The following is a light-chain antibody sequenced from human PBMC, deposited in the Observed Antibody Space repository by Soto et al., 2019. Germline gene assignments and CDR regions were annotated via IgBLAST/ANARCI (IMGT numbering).Light chain of an antibody. V-gene: IGKV1-27*01. J-gene: IGKJ3*01. CDR3: QKYRSAPFT. CDR2: AAS. Sequence: DIQMTQSPSSLSASVGDRVTITCRASQGISNYLAWYQQKPGKVPKLLIYAASTLQSGVPLRVSGSGSGTDFILTISSLRPEDVATYYCQKYRSAPFTFGPGTKVDIK. CDR1: QGISNY.